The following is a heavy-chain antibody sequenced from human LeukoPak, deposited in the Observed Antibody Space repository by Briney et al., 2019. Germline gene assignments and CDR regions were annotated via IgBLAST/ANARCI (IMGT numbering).Heavy chain of an antibody. CDR1: GGSISSYY. CDR3: ARKRPYYYGSGSRRPYNWFDP. Sequence: SETLSLTCTVSGGSISSYYWSWIRQPPGKGLEWIGYIYCSGSTYYNPSLKSRVTISVDTSKNQFSLKLSSVTAADTAVYYCARKRPYYYGSGSRRPYNWFDPWGQGTLVTVSS. J-gene: IGHJ5*02. V-gene: IGHV4-59*06. D-gene: IGHD3-10*01. CDR2: IYCSGST.